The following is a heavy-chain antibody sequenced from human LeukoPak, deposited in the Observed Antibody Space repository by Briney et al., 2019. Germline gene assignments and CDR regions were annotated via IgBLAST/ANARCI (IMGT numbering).Heavy chain of an antibody. D-gene: IGHD6-13*01. CDR2: ISSSSSYI. V-gene: IGHV3-21*04. Sequence: GGSLRLSCAASGFTFSSYSMNWVRQAPGKGLEWVSSISSSSSYIYYADSVKGRFTISRDNSKNTLYLQMNSLRAEDTAVYYCAKDPLQQLVPLGDYWGQGSLVTVSS. J-gene: IGHJ4*02. CDR1: GFTFSSYS. CDR3: AKDPLQQLVPLGDY.